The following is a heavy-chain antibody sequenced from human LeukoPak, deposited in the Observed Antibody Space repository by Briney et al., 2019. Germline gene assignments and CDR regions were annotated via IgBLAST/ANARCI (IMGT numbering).Heavy chain of an antibody. V-gene: IGHV4-38-2*01. CDR2: IYYSGST. CDR3: ARTYYYGSGSSDPR. CDR1: GFTFDDYG. J-gene: IGHJ4*02. D-gene: IGHD3-10*01. Sequence: GSLRLSCAASGFTFDDYGMSWVRQAPGKGLEWIGSIYYSGSTYYNPSLKSRVTISVDTSKNQFSLKLSSVTAADTAVYYCARTYYYGSGSSDPRWGQGTLVTVSS.